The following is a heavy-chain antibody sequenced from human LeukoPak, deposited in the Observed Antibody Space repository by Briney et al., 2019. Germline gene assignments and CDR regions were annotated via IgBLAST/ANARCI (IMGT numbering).Heavy chain of an antibody. V-gene: IGHV3-48*03. D-gene: IGHD1-26*01. CDR1: GFTFSSYE. CDR3: ARDTGGHFDY. Sequence: GGSLRLSCAASGFTFSSYEMNWVRQAPGKGLEWVSYISSSGNTIYYADSVKGRFTISRDNAKNSLYLQMNSLRAEDTAVYYCARDTGGHFDYWGQGTLVTVSS. J-gene: IGHJ4*02. CDR2: ISSSGNTI.